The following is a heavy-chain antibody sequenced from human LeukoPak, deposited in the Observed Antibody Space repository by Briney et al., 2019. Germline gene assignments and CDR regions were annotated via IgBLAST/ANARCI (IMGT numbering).Heavy chain of an antibody. CDR3: ARGRVSSGWLASQFPY. J-gene: IGHJ4*02. D-gene: IGHD6-19*01. V-gene: IGHV1-3*01. CDR2: INAGNGNT. CDR1: GYTFTSYA. Sequence: ASVKVSCKASGYTFTSYAMHWVRQAPGQRLEWMGWINAGNGNTKYSQKFQGRVTITRDTSASTAYMELSSLRSEDTAVYYCARGRVSSGWLASQFPYWGQGTLVTVSS.